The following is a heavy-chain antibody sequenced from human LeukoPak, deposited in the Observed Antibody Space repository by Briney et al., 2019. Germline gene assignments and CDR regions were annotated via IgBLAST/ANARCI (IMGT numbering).Heavy chain of an antibody. V-gene: IGHV4-38-2*02. CDR3: ARLGGSMPPRRAFDI. CDR2: IYNSGNT. Sequence: SETLCLIYSVSGYSIISPFSWASVRLAPGKGLQWIANIYNSGNTYYNPSLRDRTSISLDTSKNLFSLKLFSLTAADTAVYHCARLGGSMPPRRAFDIWGQGTVVTVSS. CDR1: GYSIISPFS. J-gene: IGHJ3*02. D-gene: IGHD2/OR15-2a*01.